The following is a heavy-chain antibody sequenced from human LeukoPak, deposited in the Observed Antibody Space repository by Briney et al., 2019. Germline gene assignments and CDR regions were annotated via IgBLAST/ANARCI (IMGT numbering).Heavy chain of an antibody. D-gene: IGHD6-19*01. V-gene: IGHV4-59*01. Sequence: SWTLSLTCSVSGGSISSYYWSWIRQPPGKGLEWIGYIYYSGTTNYNPSLKSRVTISVDTSRKQFSLKLSSVTAADTAFYYCARDRDGSAWYTFDYWGQGTLVTVSS. CDR2: IYYSGTT. CDR1: GGSISSYY. CDR3: ARDRDGSAWYTFDY. J-gene: IGHJ4*02.